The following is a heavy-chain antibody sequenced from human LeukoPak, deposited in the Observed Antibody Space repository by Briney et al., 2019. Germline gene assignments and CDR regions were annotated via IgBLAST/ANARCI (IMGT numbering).Heavy chain of an antibody. Sequence: SETLSLTCTVPGDSISSYYWSWIRQPPGKGLEWIGDIYSSGSTNYNPSLKSRVTISVDTSKNQFSLKLSSVTAADTAVYYCARVANRGGRGDSYYFDYWGQGTLVTVSS. D-gene: IGHD2-21*02. V-gene: IGHV4-59*01. CDR2: IYSSGST. CDR1: GDSISSYY. J-gene: IGHJ4*02. CDR3: ARVANRGGRGDSYYFDY.